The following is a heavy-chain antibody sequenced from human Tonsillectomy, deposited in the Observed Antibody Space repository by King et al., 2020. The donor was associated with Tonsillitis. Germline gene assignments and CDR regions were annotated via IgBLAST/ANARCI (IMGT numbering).Heavy chain of an antibody. J-gene: IGHJ4*02. CDR3: ARFSTVTAQEGLYFDY. V-gene: IGHV3-48*03. D-gene: IGHD4-17*01. Sequence: VQLVESGGGLVQPGGSLRLSCAASGFTFSSYEMNWVRQAPGKGLEWVSYISSSGSTIYYADSVKGRFTISRDNAKNSLYLQMNSLRAEDTAVYYCARFSTVTAQEGLYFDYWGQGTLVTVSS. CDR1: GFTFSSYE. CDR2: ISSSGSTI.